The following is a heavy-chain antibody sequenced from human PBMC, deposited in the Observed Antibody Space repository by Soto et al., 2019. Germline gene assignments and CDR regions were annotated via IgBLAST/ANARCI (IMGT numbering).Heavy chain of an antibody. CDR3: ARQGQRLVQEIDY. J-gene: IGHJ4*02. CDR1: GYTFTGYY. CDR2: INPNSGGT. D-gene: IGHD6-13*01. V-gene: IGHV1-2*04. Sequence: ASVKVSCKASGYTFTGYYMHWVRQAPGQGLEWMGWINPNSGGTNYAQKFQGWVTMTRDTSISTAYMELSRLRSDDTAVYYCARQGQRLVQEIDYWGQGTLVTVSS.